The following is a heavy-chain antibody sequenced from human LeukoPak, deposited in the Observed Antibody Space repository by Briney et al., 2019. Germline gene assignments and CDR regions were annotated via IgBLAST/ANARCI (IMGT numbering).Heavy chain of an antibody. V-gene: IGHV3-21*01. CDR1: GFTFSNYN. CDR2: LTSSSSYI. D-gene: IGHD3-16*01. J-gene: IGHJ6*03. Sequence: GGSLRLSCAASGFTFSNYNMNWVRQAPGKGLEWVSSLTSSSSYIYYADSVKGRFTISRDNAKNSLYLQMNSLRAEDTAVYYCARDTLGLASTYYYYYYYMDVWGKGTTVTVSS. CDR3: ARDTLGLASTYYYYYYYMDV.